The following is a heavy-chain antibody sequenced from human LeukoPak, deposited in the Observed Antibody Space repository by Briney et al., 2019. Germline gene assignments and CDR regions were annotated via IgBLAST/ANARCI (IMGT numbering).Heavy chain of an antibody. CDR3: ARGVFDGDRGWDYYMDV. CDR2: MNPNSGNT. J-gene: IGHJ6*03. D-gene: IGHD4-17*01. CDR1: GYTFTSYD. Sequence: ASVKVSCKASGYTFTSYDINWVRQATGQGLEWMGWMNPNSGNTGYAQKFQGRVTMTRNTSISTAYMELSSLRSEDTAVYYCARGVFDGDRGWDYYMDVWGKGTTVNVSS. V-gene: IGHV1-8*01.